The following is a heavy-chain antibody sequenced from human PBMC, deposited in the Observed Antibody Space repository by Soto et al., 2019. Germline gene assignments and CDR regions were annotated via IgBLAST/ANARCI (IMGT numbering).Heavy chain of an antibody. CDR2: IDWDDDK. V-gene: IGHV2-70*04. J-gene: IGHJ3*02. CDR1: GFSLSTSGMR. CDR3: AQTGTTTAFDI. Sequence: SGPTLVNPXQTLTLTCTFSGFSLSTSGMRVSWIRQPPGKALEWLARIDWDDDKFYSTSLKTRLTISKDTSKNQVVLTMTNMDPVDTATYYCAQTGTTTAFDIWGQGTMVTVSS. D-gene: IGHD1-1*01.